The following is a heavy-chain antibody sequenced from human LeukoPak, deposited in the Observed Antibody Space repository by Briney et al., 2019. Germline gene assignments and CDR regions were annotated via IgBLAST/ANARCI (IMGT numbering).Heavy chain of an antibody. Sequence: QTGGSLRLSCAASGFTFSSYWMHWVRQAPGKGLVWVSRINSDGSSTSYADSVKGRFTISRDNAKNTLYLQMNSLRAEDTAVYYCARVSGIGGGSYSRPWDYWGQGTLATVSS. CDR2: INSDGSST. CDR1: GFTFSSYW. V-gene: IGHV3-74*01. J-gene: IGHJ4*02. D-gene: IGHD1-26*01. CDR3: ARVSGIGGGSYSRPWDY.